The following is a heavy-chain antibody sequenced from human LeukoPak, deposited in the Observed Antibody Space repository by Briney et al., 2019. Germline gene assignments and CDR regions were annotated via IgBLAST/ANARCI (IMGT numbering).Heavy chain of an antibody. CDR1: GFTFDDYA. V-gene: IGHV3-9*01. CDR2: ISWNSGSI. J-gene: IGHJ4*02. Sequence: PGGSLRLSCAASGFTFDDYAMHWFRQAPGKGLEWVSGISWNSGSIGYADSVKGRFTISRDNAKNSLYLQMNSLRAEDTALYYCAKDLAVAGTGPRSQDWGQGTLVTVSS. CDR3: AKDLAVAGTGPRSQD. D-gene: IGHD6-19*01.